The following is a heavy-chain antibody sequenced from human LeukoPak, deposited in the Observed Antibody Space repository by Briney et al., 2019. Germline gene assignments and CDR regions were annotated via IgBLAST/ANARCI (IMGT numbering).Heavy chain of an antibody. CDR3: AREYYYDISGYFLDY. J-gene: IGHJ4*02. Sequence: GRSLRLSCAASGLAFSSYAMHWVRQAPGKGLEWVALIWYDGGNKYFADSVKGRFTISRDNSQNTLYLQMNSLRAEDTAVYYCAREYYYDISGYFLDYWGQGTLVTVSS. CDR2: IWYDGGNK. V-gene: IGHV3-33*08. D-gene: IGHD3-22*01. CDR1: GLAFSSYA.